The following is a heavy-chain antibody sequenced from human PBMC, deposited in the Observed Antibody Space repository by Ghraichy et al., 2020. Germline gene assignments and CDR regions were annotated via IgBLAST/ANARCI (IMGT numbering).Heavy chain of an antibody. Sequence: GESLRLSCEASGFSLSGYTMNWVRQAPGKGLEWVSSMSSNSDYIYYEDSVKSRFVISRDNAKNSLYLQMNSLRVEDTAVYFCVRGPTSGMDVWGQGITVTVSS. V-gene: IGHV3-21*01. D-gene: IGHD1-26*01. CDR2: MSSNSDYI. J-gene: IGHJ6*02. CDR1: GFSLSGYT. CDR3: VRGPTSGMDV.